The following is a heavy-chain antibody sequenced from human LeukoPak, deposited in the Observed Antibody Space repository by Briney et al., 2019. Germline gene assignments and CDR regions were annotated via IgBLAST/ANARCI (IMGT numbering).Heavy chain of an antibody. V-gene: IGHV3-11*01. CDR1: GFTFSDYY. CDR2: ISSSGSTI. CDR3: AKRGRLGRAFDI. J-gene: IGHJ3*02. Sequence: GGSLRLSCAASGFTFSDYYMSWIRQAPGKGLEWVSYISSSGSTIYYADSVKGRFTISRDNSKNTLYLQMNSLRAEDTAVYYCAKRGRLGRAFDIWGQGTMVTVSS. D-gene: IGHD7-27*01.